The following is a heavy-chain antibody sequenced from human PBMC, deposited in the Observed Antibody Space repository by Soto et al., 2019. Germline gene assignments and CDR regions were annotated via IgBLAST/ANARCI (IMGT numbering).Heavy chain of an antibody. Sequence: QVRLVESGGAVVQPGRSLRLSCAASGFSFSNYGMHWVRQVPGKGLEWVAVISDDGNTKSYEDSVKGRFTISRDNSKNMLYLEMNSLKTEDTAVYYCAKKVEVVGSFYYYYYAMDVWGQGTTVNVSS. CDR3: AKKVEVVGSFYYYYYAMDV. J-gene: IGHJ6*02. CDR2: ISDDGNTK. V-gene: IGHV3-30*18. D-gene: IGHD3-22*01. CDR1: GFSFSNYG.